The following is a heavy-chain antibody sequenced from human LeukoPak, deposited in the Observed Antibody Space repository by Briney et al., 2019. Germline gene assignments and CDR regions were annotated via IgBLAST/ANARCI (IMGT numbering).Heavy chain of an antibody. CDR2: MNPNSGNA. Sequence: GASVKVSCKASGYTFTSYDINWVRQETGQGLEWMGWMNPNSGNAGYAQKFQGRVTMTRNTSMSTAYMELSSLRSEDTAVYYCARGPRYSYGWLYYYYYYMDVWGKGTTVTVSS. J-gene: IGHJ6*03. D-gene: IGHD5-18*01. V-gene: IGHV1-8*01. CDR1: GYTFTSYD. CDR3: ARGPRYSYGWLYYYYYYMDV.